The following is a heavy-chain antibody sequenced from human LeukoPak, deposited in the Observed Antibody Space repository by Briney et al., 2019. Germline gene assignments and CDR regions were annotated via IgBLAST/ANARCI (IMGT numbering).Heavy chain of an antibody. CDR3: ARLGYCSSTSCYRRPTAEAPEAYFDL. CDR1: GGSISSSSYY. J-gene: IGHJ2*01. V-gene: IGHV4-39*07. D-gene: IGHD2-2*01. CDR2: IYYSGST. Sequence: SETLSLTCTVSGGSISSSSYYWGWIRQPPGKGLEWIGSIYYSGSTYYNPSLKSRVTISVDKSKNQFSLKLSSVTAADTAVYYCARLGYCSSTSCYRRPTAEAPEAYFDLWGRGTLVTVSS.